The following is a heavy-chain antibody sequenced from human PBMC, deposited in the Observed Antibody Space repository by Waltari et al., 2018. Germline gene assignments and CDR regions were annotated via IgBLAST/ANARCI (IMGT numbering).Heavy chain of an antibody. J-gene: IGHJ5*02. CDR1: GGTFSSSA. D-gene: IGHD6-13*01. CDR3: TRVTGGSWEGGFDP. V-gene: IGHV1-69*05. CDR2: IIPVFGTA. Sequence: QVQLVQSGAEVKKPGSSVKVSCKASGGTFSSSASNWVRQAPGQGLEWMGGIIPVFGTANYAQRFQGRVTITTEESTSTAYMELSSLKPEDTAVYYCTRVTGGSWEGGFDPWGQGTLVTVSS.